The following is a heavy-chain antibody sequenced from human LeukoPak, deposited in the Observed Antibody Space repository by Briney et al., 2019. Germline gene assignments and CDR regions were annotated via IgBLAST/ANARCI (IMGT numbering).Heavy chain of an antibody. V-gene: IGHV3-73*01. CDR3: TRRYSGYDDFDY. CDR1: GFTFSASA. CDR2: IRSKANSYAT. J-gene: IGHJ4*02. D-gene: IGHD5-12*01. Sequence: GGSLRLSCAASGFTFSASAMHWVRQASGKGLEWVGRIRSKANSYATAYAASVKGRFTISRDDSKNTAYLQMNSLKTEDTAVYYCTRRYSGYDDFDYWGQGTLVTVSS.